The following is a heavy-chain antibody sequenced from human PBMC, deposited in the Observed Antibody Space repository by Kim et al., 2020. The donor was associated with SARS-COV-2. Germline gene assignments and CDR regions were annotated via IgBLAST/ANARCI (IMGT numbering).Heavy chain of an antibody. D-gene: IGHD2-15*01. Sequence: ASVKVSCKASGYTFSAFYMHWVRQAPGQGLEWMGWINPNSGGSNYAQKFQGRVTMTTDTSISTAYIELTRLTSDETALYFCARGGSAESFLVWGQGTLVT. V-gene: IGHV1-2*02. CDR2: INPNSGGS. CDR1: GYTFSAFY. CDR3: ARGGSAESFLV. J-gene: IGHJ1*01.